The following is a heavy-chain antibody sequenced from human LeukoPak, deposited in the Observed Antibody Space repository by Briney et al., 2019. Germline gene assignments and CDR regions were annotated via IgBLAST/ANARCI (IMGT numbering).Heavy chain of an antibody. J-gene: IGHJ4*02. CDR1: GFTFSSYW. CDR2: INSDGSST. CDR3: ARGDGYAQRD. V-gene: IGHV3-74*01. Sequence: GGSLRLSCAASGFTFSSYWMHWVRHAPGKGLVWVSRINSDGSSTSYADSVKGRLTISRDNAKNTLYLQMNSLRVEDTAVYYCARGDGYAQRDWGQGTLVTVPS. D-gene: IGHD5-12*01.